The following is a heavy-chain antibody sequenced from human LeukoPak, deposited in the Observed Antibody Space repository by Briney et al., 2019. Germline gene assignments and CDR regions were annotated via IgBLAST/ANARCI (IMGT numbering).Heavy chain of an antibody. D-gene: IGHD3-3*01. J-gene: IGHJ5*02. CDR1: GYTFTSYG. Sequence: ASVKVSCKASGYTFTSYGISWVRQAPGQGLEWMGWISAYNGNTNYAQKFQGRVTMTRDTSISTAYMELSRLRSDDTAVYYCARQVTIFGVYTNWFDPWGQGTLVTVSS. CDR2: ISAYNGNT. CDR3: ARQVTIFGVYTNWFDP. V-gene: IGHV1-18*01.